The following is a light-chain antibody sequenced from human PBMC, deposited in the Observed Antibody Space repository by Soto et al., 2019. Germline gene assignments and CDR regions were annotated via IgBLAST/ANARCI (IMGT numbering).Light chain of an antibody. CDR2: GAS. CDR1: QIVSSSY. V-gene: IGKV3-20*01. Sequence: ELVLTQSPGTLSLSPGERATLSCRASQIVSSSYLAWYQQKPGQAPRLLINGASSRATGIPDRFSGSGSGTDFTLTISRLEPEDFAVYYCQQYGSSPLTFGGGTKVEIK. CDR3: QQYGSSPLT. J-gene: IGKJ4*01.